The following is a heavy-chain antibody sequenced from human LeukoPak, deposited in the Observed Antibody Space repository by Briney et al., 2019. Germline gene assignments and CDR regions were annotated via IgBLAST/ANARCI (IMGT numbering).Heavy chain of an antibody. V-gene: IGHV3-30*04. Sequence: GRSLRLSCAASGFTFSSYAMHWVRQAPGKGLEWVAVISYDGSNKYNADSVKGRFTISRDNSKNTLYLQMNSLRAEDTAMYYCARARASGYDFFDYWGQGTLVTVSS. D-gene: IGHD5-12*01. J-gene: IGHJ4*02. CDR1: GFTFSSYA. CDR3: ARARASGYDFFDY. CDR2: ISYDGSNK.